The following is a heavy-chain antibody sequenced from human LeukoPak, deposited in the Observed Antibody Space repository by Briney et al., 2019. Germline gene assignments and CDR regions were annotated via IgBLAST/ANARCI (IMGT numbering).Heavy chain of an antibody. D-gene: IGHD3-22*01. CDR2: INHSGST. V-gene: IGHV4-34*01. CDR1: GGSFSGYY. Sequence: SETLSLTCAVYGGSFSGYYWSWIRQPPGKGLEWIGEINHSGSTNYNPSLKSRVTISVDTSKNQFSLKLSSVAAADTAVYYCASLDYYDSSGFGYWGQGTLVTVSS. CDR3: ASLDYYDSSGFGY. J-gene: IGHJ4*02.